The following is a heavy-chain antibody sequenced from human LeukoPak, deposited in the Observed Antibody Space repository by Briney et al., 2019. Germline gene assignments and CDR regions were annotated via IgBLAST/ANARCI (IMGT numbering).Heavy chain of an antibody. Sequence: SETLSLTCTVSGYSISSGYSWSWIRQPPGKGLEWIGYISYSGSTYYNPSLKSRVTISVDTSKTQFSLKLSSVTAADTAVYYCARDWGAGVAAAGTLLSYFDYWGQGTLVTVSS. CDR2: ISYSGST. V-gene: IGHV4-30-4*07. CDR1: GYSISSGYS. J-gene: IGHJ4*02. CDR3: ARDWGAGVAAAGTLLSYFDY. D-gene: IGHD6-13*01.